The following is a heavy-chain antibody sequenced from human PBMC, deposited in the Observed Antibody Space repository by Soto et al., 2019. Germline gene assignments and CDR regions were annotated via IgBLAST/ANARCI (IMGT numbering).Heavy chain of an antibody. Sequence: GGAPGLSFAASGIPLRGYKKKWCRQVPGKGLECVSYISSSSSTIYYADSVKGRFTISRDNAKNSLYLQMNSLRDEDTAVYYCARDHCSGGSCYYPWGRGTLVTVSS. CDR1: GIPLRGYK. CDR2: ISSSSSTI. V-gene: IGHV3-48*02. D-gene: IGHD2-15*01. J-gene: IGHJ4*02. CDR3: ARDHCSGGSCYYP.